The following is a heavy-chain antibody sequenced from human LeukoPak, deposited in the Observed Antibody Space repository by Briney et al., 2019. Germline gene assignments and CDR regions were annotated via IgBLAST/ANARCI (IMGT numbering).Heavy chain of an antibody. V-gene: IGHV4-59*08. J-gene: IGHJ5*02. CDR2: IYYSGST. CDR3: ARYPVLLWFGELSPWFDP. D-gene: IGHD3-10*01. CDR1: GGSISSYY. Sequence: SETLSLTCTVSGGSISSYYWSWIRQPPGKGLEWIGYIYYSGSTNYKPSLKSRVTISVETSKNQFSLKLRSVTAADTAVYYCARYPVLLWFGELSPWFDPWGQGTLVTVSS.